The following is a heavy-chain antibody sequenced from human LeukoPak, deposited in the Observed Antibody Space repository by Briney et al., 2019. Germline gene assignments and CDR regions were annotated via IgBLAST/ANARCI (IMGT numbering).Heavy chain of an antibody. CDR1: GFTFSSYG. CDR2: IWYDGSNK. J-gene: IGHJ6*02. V-gene: IGHV3-33*01. CDR3: ARHPQGLDCSGGSCYSYYYYGMDV. Sequence: TGRSLRFSCAASGFTFSSYGMHWVRQAPGKGLEWVAVIWYDGSNKYYADSVKGRFTISRDNSKNTLYLQMNSLRAEDTAVYYCARHPQGLDCSGGSCYSYYYYGMDVWGQGTTVTVSS. D-gene: IGHD2-15*01.